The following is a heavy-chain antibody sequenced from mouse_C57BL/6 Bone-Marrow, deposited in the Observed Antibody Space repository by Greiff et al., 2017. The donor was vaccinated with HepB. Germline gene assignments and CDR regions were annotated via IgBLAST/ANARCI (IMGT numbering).Heavy chain of an antibody. V-gene: IGHV5-6*01. Sequence: EVQLVESGGDLVKPGGSLKLSCAASGFTFSSYGLSWVRQTPDKRLEWVATLSSGGSYTYYPDSVKGRFTISRDNAKNTLYLQMSSLKSEDTAMYYCARPPFAYWGQGTLVTVSA. CDR2: LSSGGSYT. CDR3: ARPPFAY. CDR1: GFTFSSYG. J-gene: IGHJ3*01.